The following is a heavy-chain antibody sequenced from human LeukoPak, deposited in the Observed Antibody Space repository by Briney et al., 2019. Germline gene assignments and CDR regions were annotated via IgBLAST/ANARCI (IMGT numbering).Heavy chain of an antibody. V-gene: IGHV3-21*01. CDR1: GFTFSSYS. D-gene: IGHD3-9*01. CDR2: ISSSSSYI. CDR3: ARDWYYDILTGYWNWFDP. Sequence: GGSLRLSCAASGFTFSSYSMNWVRQAPGKGLGWVSSISSSSSYIYYADSVKGRFTISRDNAKNSLYMQMNSLRAEDTAVYYCARDWYYDILTGYWNWFDPWGQGTLVTVSS. J-gene: IGHJ5*02.